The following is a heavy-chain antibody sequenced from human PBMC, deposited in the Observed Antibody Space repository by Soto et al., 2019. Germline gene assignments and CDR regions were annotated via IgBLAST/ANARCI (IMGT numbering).Heavy chain of an antibody. J-gene: IGHJ4*02. CDR2: ISAYNGNT. CDR3: ASLNCSGGSCYSPLDY. CDR1: GYTFTSYG. D-gene: IGHD2-15*01. V-gene: IGHV1-18*01. Sequence: QVQLVQSGAEVKKPGASVKVSCKASGYTFTSYGISWVRQAPGQGLEWMGWISAYNGNTNYAQKLQGRVTMTTDTSTSTGYMELRGLRSDDTAVYYCASLNCSGGSCYSPLDYWGQGTLVTVSS.